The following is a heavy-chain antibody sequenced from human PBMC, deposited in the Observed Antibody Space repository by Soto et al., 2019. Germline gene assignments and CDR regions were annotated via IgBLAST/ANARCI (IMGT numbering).Heavy chain of an antibody. CDR2: IYTSGST. Sequence: SETLSLTCTVSGGSISSYYWSWIRQPAGKGLEWIGRIYTSGSTNYNPSLKSRVTMSVDTSKNQFSLKLSSVTAADTAVYYCARGGGVLRFLEWPGDVWGQGTTVTVS. V-gene: IGHV4-4*07. D-gene: IGHD3-3*01. CDR3: ARGGGVLRFLEWPGDV. J-gene: IGHJ6*02. CDR1: GGSISSYY.